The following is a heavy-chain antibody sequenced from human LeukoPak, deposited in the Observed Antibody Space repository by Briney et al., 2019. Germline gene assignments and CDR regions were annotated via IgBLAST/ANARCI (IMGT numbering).Heavy chain of an antibody. D-gene: IGHD2-2*01. CDR2: IIPIFGTA. CDR1: GGTFSSYA. V-gene: IGHV1-69*05. CDR3: ARDGCSTTNCYVQNWFDP. Sequence: GASVKVSCKASGGTFSSYAISWVRQAPGQGLEWMGGIIPIFGTANYAQKFHGRVTITTDESTRTAYMELRSLRSDDTAVYYCARDGCSTTNCYVQNWFDPWGQGTLVTVSS. J-gene: IGHJ5*02.